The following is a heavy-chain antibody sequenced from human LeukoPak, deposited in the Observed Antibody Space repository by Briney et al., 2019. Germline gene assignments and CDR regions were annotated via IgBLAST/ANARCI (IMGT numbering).Heavy chain of an antibody. CDR2: IRYDGSNK. CDR1: GFTFSSYG. J-gene: IGHJ3*02. V-gene: IGHV3-30*02. D-gene: IGHD3-22*01. CDR3: ATKTAHYYDSSGYTYDAFDI. Sequence: PGGSLRLSCAASGFTFSSYGMHWVRQAPGKGLEWVAFIRYDGSNKYYADSVKGRFTISRDNSKNTLYLQMNSLRAEDTAVYYCATKTAHYYDSSGYTYDAFDIWGQGTMVTVSS.